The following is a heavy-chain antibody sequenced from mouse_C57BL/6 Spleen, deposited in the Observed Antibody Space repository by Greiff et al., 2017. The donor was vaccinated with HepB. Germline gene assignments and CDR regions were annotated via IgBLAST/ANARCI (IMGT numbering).Heavy chain of an antibody. D-gene: IGHD2-4*01. Sequence: VQLQQSGTVLARPGASVKMSCKTSGYTFTSYWMHWVKQRPGQGLEWIGAIYPGNSDTSYNQKFKGKAKLTAVTSASTAYMELSSLTNEDSAVYYCTGRGYDYDVGYFDDWGQGTTLTVSS. CDR2: IYPGNSDT. J-gene: IGHJ2*01. V-gene: IGHV1-5*01. CDR3: TGRGYDYDVGYFDD. CDR1: GYTFTSYW.